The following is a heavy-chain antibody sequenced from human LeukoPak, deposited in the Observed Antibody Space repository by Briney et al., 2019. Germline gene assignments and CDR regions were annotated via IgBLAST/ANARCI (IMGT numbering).Heavy chain of an antibody. CDR1: GFTFSSYW. CDR2: IKKDGSEK. Sequence: GGSLRLSCAASGFTFSSYWMSWVRQAPGKGLEWVANIKKDGSEKYYVDSVKGRFTISRDNAKNSLYLHMNSLRAEDTAVYYCARDYGGSSPFDYWGQGTLVTVSS. V-gene: IGHV3-7*01. J-gene: IGHJ4*02. CDR3: ARDYGGSSPFDY. D-gene: IGHD4-23*01.